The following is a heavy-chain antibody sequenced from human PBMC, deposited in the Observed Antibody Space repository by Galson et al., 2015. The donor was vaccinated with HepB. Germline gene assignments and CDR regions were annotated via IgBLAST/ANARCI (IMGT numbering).Heavy chain of an antibody. CDR3: ARVSDTAMAEQLDY. J-gene: IGHJ4*02. CDR2: INHSGST. V-gene: IGHV4-34*01. Sequence: ETLSLTCAVYGGSFSGYYWSWIRQPPGKGLEWIGEINHSGSTNYNPSLKSRVTISVDTSKNQFSLKLSSVTAADTAVYYCARVSDTAMAEQLDYWGQGTLVTVSS. D-gene: IGHD5-18*01. CDR1: GGSFSGYY.